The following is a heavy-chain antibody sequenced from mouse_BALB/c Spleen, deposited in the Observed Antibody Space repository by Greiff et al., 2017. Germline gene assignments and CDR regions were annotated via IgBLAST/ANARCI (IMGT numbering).Heavy chain of an antibody. CDR1: GFTFSSYG. CDR2: INGGGSYT. J-gene: IGHJ2*01. V-gene: IGHV5-6*03. D-gene: IGHD2-1*01. CDR3: ARQAYGNGFDY. Sequence: EVKLMESGGGLVKPGGSLKLSCAASGFTFSSYGMSWVRQTPDKRLEWVATINGGGSYTYYPDSVKGRFTISRDNAKNALYLQMSSLKSEDTAMYYCARQAYGNGFDYWGQGTTLTVSS.